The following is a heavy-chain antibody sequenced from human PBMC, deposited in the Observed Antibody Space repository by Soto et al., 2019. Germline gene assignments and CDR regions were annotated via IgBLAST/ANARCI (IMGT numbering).Heavy chain of an antibody. Sequence: GGSLRLWCAASRFTFSHASMGWVRQSPGKGVESVGRIKIIADGGPKDYVAPVRGRFTISXDDSESMRYLQMNSLKTADTAVYYCTVVKRWDEDSTSVYWFDPGGLGTLVTVSS. CDR3: TVVKRWDEDSTSVYWFDP. V-gene: IGHV3-15*01. D-gene: IGHD2-15*01. J-gene: IGHJ5*02. CDR1: RFTFSHAS. CDR2: IKIIADGGPK.